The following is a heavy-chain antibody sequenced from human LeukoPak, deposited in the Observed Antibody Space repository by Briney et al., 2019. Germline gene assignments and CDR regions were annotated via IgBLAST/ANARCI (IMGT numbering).Heavy chain of an antibody. CDR1: GYRFTGYY. CDR2: INPNSGGT. Sequence: ASVKVSCKASGYRFTGYYIHWVRQAPGQGLEWMAWINPNSGGTNYAQNFQGRVTVTRDTSVSTVYMEVTRLRSDDAAVYYCARDRRGYYDSGSYYPLIWGQGTLVTVSS. J-gene: IGHJ4*02. D-gene: IGHD3-10*01. V-gene: IGHV1-2*02. CDR3: ARDRRGYYDSGSYYPLI.